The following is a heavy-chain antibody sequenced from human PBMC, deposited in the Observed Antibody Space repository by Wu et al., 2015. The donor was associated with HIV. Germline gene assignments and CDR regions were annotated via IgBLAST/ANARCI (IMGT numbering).Heavy chain of an antibody. D-gene: IGHD3-22*01. J-gene: IGHJ2*01. CDR1: GATFTSYA. V-gene: IGHV1-69*13. Sequence: QVQLLQSGAEVKNPGSSVRVSCKASGATFTSYALSWVRQAPGQGLEWMGRLIPIFGTANYAQKFQGRVTITADESTSTAYMELSSLRSEDTAVYYCARKHYYYDSSGSPQDWYFDLWGRGTLVTVSS. CDR3: ARKHYYYDSSGSPQDWYFDL. CDR2: LIPIFGTA.